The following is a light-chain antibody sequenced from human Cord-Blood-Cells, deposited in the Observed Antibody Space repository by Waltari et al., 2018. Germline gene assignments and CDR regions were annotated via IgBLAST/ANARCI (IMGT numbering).Light chain of an antibody. J-gene: IGKJ2*01. CDR3: QQYGSSPT. Sequence: ESVLTQSPGTLSLSPGERATLSCRASQSVSSSYLAWYQQKPGQAPRLLIYGASSRATGIPDRFSGSGSGTDFTLTISRLEPEDFAVYYCQQYGSSPTFGQGTKLESK. CDR1: QSVSSSY. V-gene: IGKV3-20*01. CDR2: GAS.